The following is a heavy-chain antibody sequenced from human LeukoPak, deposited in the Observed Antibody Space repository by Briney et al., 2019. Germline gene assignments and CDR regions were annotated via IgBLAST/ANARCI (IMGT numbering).Heavy chain of an antibody. CDR1: GFTFSSYS. J-gene: IGHJ4*02. CDR3: ARGSGVQVWSSLDY. Sequence: GGSLRLSCAASGFTFSSYSVNWVRQAPGKGLAWVSSISSSGSYIYYADSVKGRFTFSRDNAKSSLYLQMNGLRAEDTAVYYCARGSGVQVWSSLDYWGQGALVTVSS. D-gene: IGHD5-18*01. V-gene: IGHV3-21*03. CDR2: ISSSGSYI.